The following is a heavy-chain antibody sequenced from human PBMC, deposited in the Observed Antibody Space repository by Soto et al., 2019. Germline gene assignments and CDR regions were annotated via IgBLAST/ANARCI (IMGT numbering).Heavy chain of an antibody. J-gene: IGHJ4*02. CDR1: GFTFGDQT. V-gene: IGHV3-49*03. CDR2: IRSRASGGTT. D-gene: IGHD4-17*01. Sequence: GGSLRLSCTASGFTFGDQTMSWFRQAPGKGLEWVGFIRSRASGGTTEYAASVKGRFTISRDDLKSIAYLQINSLKTEDTAVYYCTRGPITTAFDYWGQGTPVTVSS. CDR3: TRGPITTAFDY.